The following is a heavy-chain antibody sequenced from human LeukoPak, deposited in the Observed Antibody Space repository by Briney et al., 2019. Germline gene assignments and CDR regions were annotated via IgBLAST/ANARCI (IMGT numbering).Heavy chain of an antibody. J-gene: IGHJ6*02. CDR2: IYSGGST. CDR1: GFTVSSNY. V-gene: IGHV3-66*01. Sequence: GGSLRLSCAASGFTVSSNYMSWVRQAPGKGLEWVSVIYSGGSTYYADSVKGRFTISRDNSKNTLYHQMNSLRAEDTAVYYCARGGLAPHYGMDVWGQGTTVTVSS. CDR3: ARGGLAPHYGMDV. D-gene: IGHD3-16*01.